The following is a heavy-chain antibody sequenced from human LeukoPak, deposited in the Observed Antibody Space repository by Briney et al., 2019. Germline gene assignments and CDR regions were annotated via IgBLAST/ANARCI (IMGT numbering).Heavy chain of an antibody. J-gene: IGHJ4*02. Sequence: PGGSLRLSCAASGFTFSSYWMTWVRQAPGKGLEWVSAIGDNGGDTKYAVSVKGRFTISRDNSRSALYLQMNTLRVEDTAIYYCGRDWKLDYWGQGTLSPSP. CDR2: IGDNGGDT. CDR3: GRDWKLDY. V-gene: IGHV3-23*01. CDR1: GFTFSSYW. D-gene: IGHD1-1*01.